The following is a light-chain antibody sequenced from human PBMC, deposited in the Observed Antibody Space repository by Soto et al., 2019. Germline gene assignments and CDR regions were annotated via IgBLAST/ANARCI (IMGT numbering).Light chain of an antibody. CDR1: SPNIGAGYD. Sequence: QSVLTQPPSVSGAPGQRVTISCTGSSPNIGAGYDVHWYQQLPGTAPKLLIYGNSNRPSGVPDRFSGSKSGTSASLAITGLQAEDEADYYCQSYDSSLFYVFGTGTKLTVL. CDR3: QSYDSSLFYV. CDR2: GNS. J-gene: IGLJ1*01. V-gene: IGLV1-40*01.